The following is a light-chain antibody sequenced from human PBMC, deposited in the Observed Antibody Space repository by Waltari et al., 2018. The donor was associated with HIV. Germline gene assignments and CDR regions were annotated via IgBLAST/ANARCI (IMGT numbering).Light chain of an antibody. CDR1: ALPNQS. Sequence: SYELTLPPSVSVSPGQTARLTCSVAALPNQSANRYQQKPGQAPVLVIYKDSERPSGIPERFSGSSSGTTVTLTISGVQAEDEADYYCQSADSSGNYQVFGGGTKLTVL. J-gene: IGLJ3*02. CDR2: KDS. CDR3: QSADSSGNYQV. V-gene: IGLV3-25*03.